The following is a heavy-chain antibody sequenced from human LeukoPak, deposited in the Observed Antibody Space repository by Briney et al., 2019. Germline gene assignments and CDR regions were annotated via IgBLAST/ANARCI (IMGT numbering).Heavy chain of an antibody. V-gene: IGHV3-74*01. J-gene: IGHJ4*02. D-gene: IGHD6-19*01. CDR3: ARRGAVPGAFDY. CDR1: GGSFSGYYW. CDR2: INGDGRST. Sequence: ETLSLTCAVYGGSFSGYYWMHWVRQAPGKGLVWVSRINGDGRSTSYADSVKGRFTISRDNAKNTLFLRMSSLRAEDTAVYYCARRGAVPGAFDYWGQGTLVTVSS.